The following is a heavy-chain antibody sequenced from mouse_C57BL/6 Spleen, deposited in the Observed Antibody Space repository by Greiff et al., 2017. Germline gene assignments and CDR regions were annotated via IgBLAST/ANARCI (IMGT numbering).Heavy chain of an antibody. D-gene: IGHD4-1*01. J-gene: IGHJ2*01. CDR3: ARDEGDWGYFDY. Sequence: EVKLVESEGGLVQPGSSMKLSCTASGFTFSDYYMAWVRQVPEKGLEWVANINYDGSSTYYLDSLKSRFIISRDNAKNILYLQMSSLKSEDTATYYCARDEGDWGYFDYWGQGTTLTVSS. CDR2: INYDGSST. CDR1: GFTFSDYY. V-gene: IGHV5-16*01.